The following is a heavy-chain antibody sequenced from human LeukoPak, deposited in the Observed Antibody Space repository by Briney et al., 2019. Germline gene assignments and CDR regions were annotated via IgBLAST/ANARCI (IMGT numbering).Heavy chain of an antibody. CDR1: GYTLTALS. V-gene: IGHV1-24*01. Sequence: ASVKVSCKVSGYTLTALSMHWVRQAPGKGLEWMGGFDPEDGETIYAQKFQGRVTMTEDTSTDTAYMELSSLRSEDTAVYYSATVYNWKDERYYFDYWGQGTLVTVSS. CDR2: FDPEDGET. CDR3: ATVYNWKDERYYFDY. D-gene: IGHD1-20*01. J-gene: IGHJ4*02.